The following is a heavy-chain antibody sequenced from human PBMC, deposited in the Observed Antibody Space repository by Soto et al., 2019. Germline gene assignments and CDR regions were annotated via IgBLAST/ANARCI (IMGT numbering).Heavy chain of an antibody. D-gene: IGHD6-13*01. CDR1: GGSFSGYY. V-gene: IGHV4-34*07. Sequence: PSETLSLTCAVYGGSFSGYYWSWIRQPPGKGLEWIGSVYFVGNSYYNPSLKSRVSISVDASKNQFSLRLTSMTAADTAVYYCVASLAASGLNWLDPWGRGTLVTVSS. CDR2: VYFVGNS. J-gene: IGHJ5*02. CDR3: VASLAASGLNWLDP.